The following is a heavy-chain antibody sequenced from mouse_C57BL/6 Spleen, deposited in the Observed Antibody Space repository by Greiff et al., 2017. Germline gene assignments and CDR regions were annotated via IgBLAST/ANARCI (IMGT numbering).Heavy chain of an antibody. J-gene: IGHJ2*01. D-gene: IGHD1-1*01. V-gene: IGHV1-50*01. Sequence: QVQLKQPGAELVKPGASVKLSCKASGYTFTSYWMQWVKQRPGQGLEWIGEIDPSDSYTNYNQKFKGKATLTVDTSSSTAYMQLSSLTSEDSAVYYCARRVAPFDYWGQGTTLTVSS. CDR2: IDPSDSYT. CDR1: GYTFTSYW. CDR3: ARRVAPFDY.